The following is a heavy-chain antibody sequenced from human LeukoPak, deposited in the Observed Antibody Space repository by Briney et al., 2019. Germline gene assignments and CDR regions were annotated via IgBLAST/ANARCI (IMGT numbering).Heavy chain of an antibody. D-gene: IGHD3-10*01. Sequence: SETLALTCAGYGGSFSGYYWSWIRQPPGKGLEGSGEINHRGSTNYKPSLKSRVTISVDTSTNQFSLKLSSVPPADTAVYSCARGGRAYYGSGSYYKFTRTSWFDPWGQGTLVTVSS. CDR3: ARGGRAYYGSGSYYKFTRTSWFDP. CDR2: INHRGST. J-gene: IGHJ5*02. CDR1: GGSFSGYY. V-gene: IGHV4-34*01.